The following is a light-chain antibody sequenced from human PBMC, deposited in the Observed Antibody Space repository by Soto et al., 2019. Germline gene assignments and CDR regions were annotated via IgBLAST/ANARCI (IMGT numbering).Light chain of an antibody. Sequence: QSVLTQPPSVSGAPGQRVTISCAGSSSNIGAGSDVHWYQQLPGTAPKLLIYGNSNRPSGVPDRFSGSKSGTSASLAITGLQAQDEADYYCQSYDSRLSGSGVFGTGTKLTVL. CDR1: SSNIGAGSD. V-gene: IGLV1-40*01. CDR3: QSYDSRLSGSGV. CDR2: GNS. J-gene: IGLJ1*01.